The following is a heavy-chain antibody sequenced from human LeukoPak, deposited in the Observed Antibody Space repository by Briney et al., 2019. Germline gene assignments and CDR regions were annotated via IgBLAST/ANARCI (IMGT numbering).Heavy chain of an antibody. Sequence: PGGSLRLSCAVSGFTFRSYSMNWVRQAPGKGLEWVSSISSSSYYIYYADSVKGRFTISRDNTKNSLYLQMNSLRAEDTAVYYCARESPHSDYWGQGTLVTVSS. J-gene: IGHJ4*02. CDR2: ISSSSYYI. V-gene: IGHV3-21*01. D-gene: IGHD2-21*01. CDR1: GFTFRSYS. CDR3: ARESPHSDY.